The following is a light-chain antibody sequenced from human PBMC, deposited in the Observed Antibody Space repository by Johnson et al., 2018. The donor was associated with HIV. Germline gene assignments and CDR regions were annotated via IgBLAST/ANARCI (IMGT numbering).Light chain of an antibody. CDR1: SSNIGNNY. Sequence: QSVLTQPPSLSAAPGQKVTISCSGSSSNIGNNYVSWYQQLPGTAPKLLIYENNKRPSGIPDRFSGSKSGTSATLGITGLQTGDEADYYCGTWDSSLSAYVFGTGTNVTVL. CDR3: GTWDSSLSAYV. J-gene: IGLJ1*01. CDR2: ENN. V-gene: IGLV1-51*02.